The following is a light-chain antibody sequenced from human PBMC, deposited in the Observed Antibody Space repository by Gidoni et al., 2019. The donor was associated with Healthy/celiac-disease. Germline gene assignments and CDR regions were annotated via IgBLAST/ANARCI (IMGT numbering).Light chain of an antibody. V-gene: IGKV1-39*01. Sequence: IQMTHSPSSLSASVGDRVTITCRASQSISSYLNRYQQKPGKAPTLLIYAASSLQSGVPSRCSGGGSGTDFTLTISSLQPEDFATYYCQQSYSTPPWTFGQGTKVEIK. CDR2: AAS. CDR1: QSISSY. J-gene: IGKJ1*01. CDR3: QQSYSTPPWT.